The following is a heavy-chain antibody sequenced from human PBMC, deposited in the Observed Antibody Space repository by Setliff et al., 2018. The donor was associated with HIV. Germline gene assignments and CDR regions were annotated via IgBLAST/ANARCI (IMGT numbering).Heavy chain of an antibody. D-gene: IGHD3-10*01. CDR3: TTYYFGSGTYGPTN. CDR1: GFMFSDHY. J-gene: IGHJ4*02. V-gene: IGHV3-15*01. CDR2: LKSTTEGGTA. Sequence: GGSLRLSCAASGFMFSDHYMDWVRQAPGKGLEWVGRLKSTTEGGTADYAAPVKGRFTISRDDSKNTLYLQMNSLITEDTAVYYCTTYYFGSGTYGPTNWGQGTLVTVSS.